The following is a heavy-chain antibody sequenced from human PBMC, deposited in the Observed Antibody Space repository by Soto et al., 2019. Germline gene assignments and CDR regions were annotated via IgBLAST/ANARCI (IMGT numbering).Heavy chain of an antibody. D-gene: IGHD6-13*01. CDR2: IYHSGDT. CDR3: ARGERQQQRDT. V-gene: IGHV4-4*02. J-gene: IGHJ5*02. Sequence: SETLSLTCTVSGGSISNTNWWSWVRQPPGKGLEWIGEIYHSGDTNYNPSLKSRVILSVDKAKNQFFLKVNSVTAADTAVYYCARGERQQQRDTWGRGILVTVSS. CDR1: GGSISNTNW.